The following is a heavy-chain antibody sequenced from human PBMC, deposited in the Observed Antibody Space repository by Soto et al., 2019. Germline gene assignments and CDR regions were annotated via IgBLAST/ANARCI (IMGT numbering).Heavy chain of an antibody. CDR3: ARDQGYYGSGSHQGY. CDR1: GYTFTSYG. Sequence: QVQLVQSGAEVKKPGASVKVSCKASGYTFTSYGISWVRQAPGQGLEWMGWISAYNGNTNYAQKLQGRVTMTTDTSTSPAYMGLRSLRSDDTAVYYCARDQGYYGSGSHQGYWGQGTLVTVSS. J-gene: IGHJ4*02. D-gene: IGHD3-10*01. V-gene: IGHV1-18*01. CDR2: ISAYNGNT.